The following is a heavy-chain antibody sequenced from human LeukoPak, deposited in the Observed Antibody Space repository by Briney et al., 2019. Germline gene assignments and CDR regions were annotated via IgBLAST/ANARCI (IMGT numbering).Heavy chain of an antibody. V-gene: IGHV4-34*01. J-gene: IGHJ6*02. Sequence: SETLSLTCAVYGGSFSGYYWSWIRQPPGKGLEWIGEINHSGSTNYNPSLKSRVTISVDTSKNQFSLKLSSVTAADTAVYYCARERRTNFGVVNPILASPYYYYGMDVWGQGTTVIVTS. CDR1: GGSFSGYY. CDR2: INHSGST. D-gene: IGHD3-3*01. CDR3: ARERRTNFGVVNPILASPYYYYGMDV.